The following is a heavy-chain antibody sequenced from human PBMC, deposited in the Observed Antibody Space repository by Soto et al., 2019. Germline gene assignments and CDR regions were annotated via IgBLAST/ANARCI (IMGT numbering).Heavy chain of an antibody. CDR2: ISWHSGRT. D-gene: IGHD3-16*01. CDR3: VKDAEPGEISDLYFAY. CDR1: GFPFDDFA. V-gene: IGHV3-9*01. J-gene: IGHJ4*01. Sequence: PGGSLRLSCTASGFPFDDFAMHLVRQSPGKGLEWVSGISWHSGRTGYADSVKGRFTISRDKAKNSLYLQMKSLRTEDTALYYCVKDAEPGEISDLYFAYWGHGTLLTGSX.